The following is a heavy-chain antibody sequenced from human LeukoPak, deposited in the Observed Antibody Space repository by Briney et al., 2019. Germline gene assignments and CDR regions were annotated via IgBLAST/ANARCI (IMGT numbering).Heavy chain of an antibody. CDR3: AGTMKLELPLYYYYYMDV. V-gene: IGHV1-2*02. D-gene: IGHD1-7*01. J-gene: IGHJ6*03. Sequence: ASVKVSCKASGYTFTGYYMHWVRQAPGQGLEWMGWINPNSGGTNYAQKFQGRVTMTRDTSISTAYMELSRLRSDDTAVYYCAGTMKLELPLYYYYYMDVWGKGTTVTVSS. CDR1: GYTFTGYY. CDR2: INPNSGGT.